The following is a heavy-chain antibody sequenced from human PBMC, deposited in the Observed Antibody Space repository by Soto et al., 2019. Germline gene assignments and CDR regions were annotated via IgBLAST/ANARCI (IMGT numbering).Heavy chain of an antibody. Sequence: SETLSLTCTVSGGSISSYYWSWIRQPPGKGLEWIGYIYYSGSTNYNPSLKSRVTISVDTSKNQFSLKLSSVTAADTAVYYCAREGGNTMVRGVIDYWGQGTLVTVSS. CDR1: GGSISSYY. CDR3: AREGGNTMVRGVIDY. D-gene: IGHD3-10*01. V-gene: IGHV4-59*01. J-gene: IGHJ4*02. CDR2: IYYSGST.